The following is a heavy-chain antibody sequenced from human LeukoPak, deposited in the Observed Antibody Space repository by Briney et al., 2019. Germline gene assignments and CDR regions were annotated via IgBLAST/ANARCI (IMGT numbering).Heavy chain of an antibody. J-gene: IGHJ4*02. CDR1: GGSISSSSYY. CDR3: ARILGLGQEVYYFDY. Sequence: SETLSLTCTVSGGSISSSSYYWDWIRQPPGKGLEWIGTIYYSGSTYSHPSLKSRLTISVDTSKNQFSLRLSSVTAADTAVYYCARILGLGQEVYYFDYWGPGTLVIVSS. V-gene: IGHV4-39*01. CDR2: IYYSGST. D-gene: IGHD7-27*01.